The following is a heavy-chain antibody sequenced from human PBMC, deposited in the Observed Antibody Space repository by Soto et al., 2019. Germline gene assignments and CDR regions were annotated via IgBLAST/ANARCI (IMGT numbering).Heavy chain of an antibody. J-gene: IGHJ3*02. CDR1: GGTFSSYA. CDR2: IIPIFGTA. D-gene: IGHD2-2*01. Sequence: QVQLVQSGAEVKKPGSSVKVSCKASGGTFSSYAISWVRQPPGQGLEWMGGIIPIFGTANYAQKFQGRVTITADESTSTAYMELSTLRSEDTAVYYCASPRGPAVQRLMAFDIWGQGTMVTVSS. V-gene: IGHV1-69*01. CDR3: ASPRGPAVQRLMAFDI.